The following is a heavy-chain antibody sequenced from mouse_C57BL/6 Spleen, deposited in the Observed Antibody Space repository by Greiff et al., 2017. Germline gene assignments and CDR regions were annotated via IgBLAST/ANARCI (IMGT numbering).Heavy chain of an antibody. V-gene: IGHV5-6*01. Sequence: DVQLVESGGDLVKPGGSLKLSCAASGFTFSSYGMSWVRQTPDKRLEWVATISSGGSYTYYPDSVKGRFTISRDNAKNTLYLQMSSLKSEDTAMYYCARQLGRGYYFDYWGQGTTLTVSS. CDR1: GFTFSSYG. CDR2: ISSGGSYT. J-gene: IGHJ2*01. CDR3: ARQLGRGYYFDY. D-gene: IGHD4-1*01.